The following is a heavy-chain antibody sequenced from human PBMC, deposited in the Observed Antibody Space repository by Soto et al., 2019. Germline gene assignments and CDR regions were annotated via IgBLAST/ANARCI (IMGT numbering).Heavy chain of an antibody. Sequence: SETLSLTCTVSGGSISSGGYYWSWIRQHPGKGLEWIGYIYYSGSTYYNPSLKSRVTISVDTSKNQFSLKLSSVTAADTAVYYCARDRGYSGYDFDPIVYGDRNWFDPWGQGTLVTVSS. CDR1: GGSISSGGYY. CDR2: IYYSGST. J-gene: IGHJ5*02. V-gene: IGHV4-31*03. D-gene: IGHD5-12*01. CDR3: ARDRGYSGYDFDPIVYGDRNWFDP.